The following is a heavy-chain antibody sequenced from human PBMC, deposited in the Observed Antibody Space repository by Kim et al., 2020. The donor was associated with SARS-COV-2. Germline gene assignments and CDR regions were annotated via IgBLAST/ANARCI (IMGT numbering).Heavy chain of an antibody. J-gene: IGHJ4*02. Sequence: SETLSLTCTVSGGSISSSRYYWGWIRQPPGKGLEWIGSIYYSGSTYYNPSLKSRITISADTSKNQFSLNLSFVTAADTAVYYCVRRRIPSSSWGSSDWYYFDHWGQGTLVTVSS. CDR3: VRRRIPSSSWGSSDWYYFDH. D-gene: IGHD6-13*01. CDR1: GGSISSSRYY. V-gene: IGHV4-39*01. CDR2: IYYSGST.